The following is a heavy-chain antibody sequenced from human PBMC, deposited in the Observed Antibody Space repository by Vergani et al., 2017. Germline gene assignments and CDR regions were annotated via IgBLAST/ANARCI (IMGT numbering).Heavy chain of an antibody. V-gene: IGHV1-18*01. CDR3: AREGVYCSSTSCREFDP. J-gene: IGHJ5*02. CDR2: ISAYNGNT. CDR1: GGTFSSYA. D-gene: IGHD2-2*01. Sequence: QVQLVQSGAEVKKPGSSVKVSCKASGGTFSSYAISWVRQAPGQGLEWMGWISAYNGNTNYAQKLQGRVTMTTDTSTSTADMELRSLRSDDTAVYYCAREGVYCSSTSCREFDPWGQGTLVTVSS.